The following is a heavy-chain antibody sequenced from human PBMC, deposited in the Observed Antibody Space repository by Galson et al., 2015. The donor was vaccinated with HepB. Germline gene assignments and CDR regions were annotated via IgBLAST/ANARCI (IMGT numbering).Heavy chain of an antibody. CDR3: ARGRWDGSGSSSWYWDSLFDY. V-gene: IGHV4-59*01. J-gene: IGHJ4*02. CDR2: IYYSGST. D-gene: IGHD6-13*01. CDR1: GGSIRSYY. Sequence: LSLTRTVSGGSIRSYYWSWIRQPPGKGLEWIGYIYYSGSTNYNPSLKSRVTISVDTSKNQFSLKLSSVTAADTAVYYCARGRWDGSGSSSWYWDSLFDYWGQGTLVTVSS.